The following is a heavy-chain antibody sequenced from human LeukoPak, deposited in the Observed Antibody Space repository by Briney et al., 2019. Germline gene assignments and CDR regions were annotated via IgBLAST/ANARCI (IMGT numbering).Heavy chain of an antibody. CDR2: IYYSGST. D-gene: IGHD4-23*01. CDR1: GGSISSYY. J-gene: IGHJ3*02. V-gene: IGHV4-59*01. CDR3: ARETPSTTVVTFDAFDI. Sequence: SETLSLTCTVSGGSISSYYWSWIRQPPGKGLGWIGYIYYSGSTNYNPSLKSRVTISVDTSKNQFSLKLSSVTAADTAVYYCARETPSTTVVTFDAFDIWGQGTMVTVSS.